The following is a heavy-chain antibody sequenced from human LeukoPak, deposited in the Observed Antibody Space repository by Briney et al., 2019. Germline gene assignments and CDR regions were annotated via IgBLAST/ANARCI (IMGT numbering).Heavy chain of an antibody. V-gene: IGHV4-39*07. J-gene: IGHJ4*02. CDR3: ARVGRPWGSYVT. D-gene: IGHD3-16*01. CDR2: IYYSGST. Sequence: PSETLSLTCTVSGGSISSRSYYWGWIRQPPGKGLEWIGIIYYSGSTYSNPSLRSRVTISVDTSKNQFSLKLSSVTAADTAVYYCARVGRPWGSYVTWGQGTLVTVSS. CDR1: GGSISSRSYY.